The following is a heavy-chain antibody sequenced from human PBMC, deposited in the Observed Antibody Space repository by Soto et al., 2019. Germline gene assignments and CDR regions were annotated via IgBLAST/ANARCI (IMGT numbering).Heavy chain of an antibody. CDR3: AKDTTKNYYDSSGYGH. J-gene: IGHJ4*02. V-gene: IGHV3-9*01. D-gene: IGHD3-22*01. CDR2: ISWNSGSI. Sequence: EVQLVESGGGLVQPGRSLRLSCAASGFTFDDYAMHWVRQAPGKGLEWVSGISWNSGSIGYADSVKGRFTISRDNAKNSLYLQMNSLRAEDTALYYCAKDTTKNYYDSSGYGHWGQGTLVTVSS. CDR1: GFTFDDYA.